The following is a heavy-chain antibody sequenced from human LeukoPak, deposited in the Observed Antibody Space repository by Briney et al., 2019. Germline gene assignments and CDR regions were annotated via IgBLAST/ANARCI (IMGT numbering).Heavy chain of an antibody. D-gene: IGHD2-15*01. J-gene: IGHJ5*02. CDR2: IIPIFGTA. CDR3: ASICSGGSCYPSGFDP. CDR1: GGTFSSYA. Sequence: GASVTVSFTASGGTFSSYAISWVRQAPGQGLEWMGGIIPIFGTANYAQKFQGRVTITADESTSTAYMELSSLRSEDTAVYYCASICSGGSCYPSGFDPWGQGTLVTVSS. V-gene: IGHV1-69*13.